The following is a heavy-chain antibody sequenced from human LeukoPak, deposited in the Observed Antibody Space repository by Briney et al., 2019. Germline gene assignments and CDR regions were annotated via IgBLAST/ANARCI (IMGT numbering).Heavy chain of an antibody. CDR3: ARSTTGDHQGY. Sequence: ASVKVSCKASGYTFNGYYMHWVRQAPGQGFEWMGWINPNSGGTNYAQKFQSRVTMTRDTSISTAYMELSRLRSDDTAVYYCARSTTGDHQGYWGQGTLVTVSS. J-gene: IGHJ4*02. CDR2: INPNSGGT. CDR1: GYTFNGYY. D-gene: IGHD1-1*01. V-gene: IGHV1-2*02.